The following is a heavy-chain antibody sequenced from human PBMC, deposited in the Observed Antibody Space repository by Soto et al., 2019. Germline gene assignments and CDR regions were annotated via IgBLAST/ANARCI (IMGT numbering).Heavy chain of an antibody. CDR2: IDYSGST. D-gene: IGHD4-17*01. Sequence: SETLSLTCSVSGDSMTGANWGWFRQSPEKGLEWIGYIDYSGSTNYNPSLRSRITITIDMSSNQFSLNLASVTAADAAVYYCTRPRYGDHFDSWGQGTLVTVSS. J-gene: IGHJ4*02. CDR1: GDSMTGAN. CDR3: TRPRYGDHFDS. V-gene: IGHV4-59*08.